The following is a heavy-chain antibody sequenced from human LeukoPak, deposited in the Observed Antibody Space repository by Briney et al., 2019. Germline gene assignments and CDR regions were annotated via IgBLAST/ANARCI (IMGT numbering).Heavy chain of an antibody. V-gene: IGHV4-4*07. D-gene: IGHD6-19*01. CDR1: GGSISSYY. J-gene: IGHJ4*02. CDR2: IHTSGST. Sequence: SETLSLNCIVSGGSISSYYWSWIRQPPGKGLEWIGQIHTSGSTNYNPSLKSRVAMSVDTSKNQFSLELSSVTAADTAVYYCAGRAQTTGWLFDYWGQGALVTVSS. CDR3: AGRAQTTGWLFDY.